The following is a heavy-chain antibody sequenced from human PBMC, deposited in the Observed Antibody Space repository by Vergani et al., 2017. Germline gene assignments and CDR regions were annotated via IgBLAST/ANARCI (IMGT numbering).Heavy chain of an antibody. V-gene: IGHV3-23*01. J-gene: IGHJ6*02. Sequence: EVQLLESGGGLVQPGGSLRLSCAASGFTFSSYAMSWVRQAPGKGLEWVSAISGSGGSTYYADSVKGRFTISRDNSKNTLYLQMNSLRAEDTAVYYCARGGVGATLYYYYYGMDVWGQGP. D-gene: IGHD1-26*01. CDR3: ARGGVGATLYYYYYGMDV. CDR2: ISGSGGST. CDR1: GFTFSSYA.